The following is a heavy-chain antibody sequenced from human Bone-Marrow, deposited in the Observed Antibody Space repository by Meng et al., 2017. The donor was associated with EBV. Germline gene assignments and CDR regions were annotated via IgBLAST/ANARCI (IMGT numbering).Heavy chain of an antibody. CDR3: ARAGRGYGDFEYYFDY. CDR2: IYYSSST. V-gene: IGHV4-30-4*01. CDR1: DDSIHSGCYY. J-gene: IGHJ4*02. D-gene: IGHD4-17*01. Sequence: QVQLQDSGPGLVKPSQTLSLTCAVSDDSIHSGCYYWSWIRQPPGKGLEWIGYIYYSSSTYYTPSLKTRLTISLDTSKSQFSLKLYSVTAADTAMYYCARAGRGYGDFEYYFDYWGQGTLVTVSS.